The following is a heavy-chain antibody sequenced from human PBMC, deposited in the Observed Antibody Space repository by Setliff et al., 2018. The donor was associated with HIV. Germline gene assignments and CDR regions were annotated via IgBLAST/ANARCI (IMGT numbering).Heavy chain of an antibody. CDR2: MSHSGST. Sequence: KASETLSLTCAVSGGSFSNSNWWNWVRQPAGKGLEWIGSMSHSGSTLYNPSLKSRVTISVDTSKTQFSLKLTSVTAADTAVYYCARDRNWGSGDAFDIWGRGTMVTVSS. D-gene: IGHD3-10*01. CDR3: ARDRNWGSGDAFDI. V-gene: IGHV4-4*02. CDR1: GGSFSNSNW. J-gene: IGHJ3*02.